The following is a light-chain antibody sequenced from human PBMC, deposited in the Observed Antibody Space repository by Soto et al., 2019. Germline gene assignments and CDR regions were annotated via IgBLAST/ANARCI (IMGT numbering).Light chain of an antibody. CDR2: EVI. CDR3: SSYTTSSTLV. CDR1: STDVGGYNY. Sequence: QSALTQHASVSGYPGQSITISCTGTSTDVGGYNYVSWYQQHPGKAPKLMIYEVINRPSGVSNRFSGSKSGNTASLTISGLQAEDEADYYCSSYTTSSTLVFGTGTKVTVL. J-gene: IGLJ1*01. V-gene: IGLV2-14*01.